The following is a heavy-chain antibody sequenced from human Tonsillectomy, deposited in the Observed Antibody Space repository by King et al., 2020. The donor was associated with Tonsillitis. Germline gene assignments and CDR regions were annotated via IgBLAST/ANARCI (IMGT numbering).Heavy chain of an antibody. D-gene: IGHD6-19*01. J-gene: IGHJ4*02. CDR1: GFTFSSYS. V-gene: IGHV3-33*05. Sequence: VQLVESGGGVVQPGRSLRLSCAASGFTFSSYSMHWVRQAPGKGLEWVALISHDGSRTYYADSVKGRFTISRDNSNNTLYLQMTSLRTEDTAVYYCARERLWTSGWGIDNWGQGTLVTVSS. CDR3: ARERLWTSGWGIDN. CDR2: ISHDGSRT.